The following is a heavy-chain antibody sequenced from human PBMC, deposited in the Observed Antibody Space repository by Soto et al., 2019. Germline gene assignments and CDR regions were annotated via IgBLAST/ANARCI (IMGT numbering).Heavy chain of an antibody. CDR3: AREALGYCSSTSCPDILTGYNWFDP. Sequence: ASVKVSCKASGYTFTSYDINWVRQATGQGLEWMGWMNPNSGNTGYAQKFQGRVTMTRNTSISTAYMELSSLRSEDTAVYYCAREALGYCSSTSCPDILTGYNWFDPWGQGTLVTVSS. V-gene: IGHV1-8*01. D-gene: IGHD2-2*01. CDR1: GYTFTSYD. J-gene: IGHJ5*02. CDR2: MNPNSGNT.